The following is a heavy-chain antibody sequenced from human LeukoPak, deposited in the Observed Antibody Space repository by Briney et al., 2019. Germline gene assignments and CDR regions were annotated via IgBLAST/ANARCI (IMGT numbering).Heavy chain of an antibody. J-gene: IGHJ5*02. CDR3: ARDRVRYCSGGSCYWFDP. V-gene: IGHV4-4*07. CDR2: IYTSGST. Sequence: SETLSLTCTVSGGSISSYYWSWIRQPAGKGLEWIGRIYTSGSTNYNPSLKSRVTMSVDTSKNQFSLELSSVTAADTAMYYCARDRVRYCSGGSCYWFDPWGQGTLVTVSS. CDR1: GGSISSYY. D-gene: IGHD2-15*01.